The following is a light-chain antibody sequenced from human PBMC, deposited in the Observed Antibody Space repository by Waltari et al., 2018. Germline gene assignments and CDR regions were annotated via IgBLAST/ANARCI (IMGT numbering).Light chain of an antibody. CDR3: SSYTNYATVI. J-gene: IGLJ2*01. CDR2: DVN. Sequence: QSALTQPASVSGSPGQSITISCTGTSSDVGSYTYVSWYQQHPGKAPTLMISDVNKRPSGVSNLFSGSNSGNTASLTISGLQAEYEADYYCSSYTNYATVIFGGGTKLTVL. CDR1: SSDVGSYTY. V-gene: IGLV2-14*01.